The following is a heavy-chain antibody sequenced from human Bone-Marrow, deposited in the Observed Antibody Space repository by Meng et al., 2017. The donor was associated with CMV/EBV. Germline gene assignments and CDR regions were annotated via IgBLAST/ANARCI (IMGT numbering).Heavy chain of an antibody. CDR3: ARANGGTTGYFDY. J-gene: IGHJ4*02. V-gene: IGHV3-53*01. CDR1: GFTVSSNY. Sequence: GGSLRLSCAASGFTVSSNYMSWVRQAPGKGLEWVSIIYSGGTTYYADSAKGRFTISRDNSKNTLYLQMNSLRAEDTAVYYCARANGGTTGYFDYCGQGTLVTVSS. D-gene: IGHD7-27*01. CDR2: IYSGGTT.